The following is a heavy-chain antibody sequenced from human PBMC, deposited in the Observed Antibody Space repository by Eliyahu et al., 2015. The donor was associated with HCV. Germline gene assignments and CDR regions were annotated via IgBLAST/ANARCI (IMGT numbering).Heavy chain of an antibody. V-gene: IGHV4-31*03. Sequence: QVQLQESGPGLVKPSQTLSLXCTVSGGSIXXGGYYWSWIRQHPGKGLEWIGYIYYSGSTYYNPSLKSRVTISVDTSKNQFSLKLSSVTAADTAVYYCARVRIAAAYYYFDYWGQGTLVTVSS. CDR1: GGSIXXGGYY. D-gene: IGHD6-13*01. CDR3: ARVRIAAAYYYFDY. J-gene: IGHJ4*02. CDR2: IYYSGST.